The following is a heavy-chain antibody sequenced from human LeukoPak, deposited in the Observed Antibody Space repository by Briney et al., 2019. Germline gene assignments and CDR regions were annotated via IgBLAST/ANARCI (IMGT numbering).Heavy chain of an antibody. Sequence: GGSLRPSCAASGFTFSSYWMSWVRQAPGKGLEWVANIKQDGSEKYYVDSVKGRFTISRDNAKNSLYLQMNSPRAEDTAVYYCARVAGYCSGGSCYSFLDYWGQGTLVTVSS. D-gene: IGHD2-15*01. V-gene: IGHV3-7*01. CDR1: GFTFSSYW. J-gene: IGHJ4*02. CDR3: ARVAGYCSGGSCYSFLDY. CDR2: IKQDGSEK.